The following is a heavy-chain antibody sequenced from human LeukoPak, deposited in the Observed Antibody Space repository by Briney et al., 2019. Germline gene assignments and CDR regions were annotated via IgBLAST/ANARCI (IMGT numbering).Heavy chain of an antibody. CDR2: IWYDGSNK. D-gene: IGHD2-2*01. CDR3: ARDQGVVPAALLIYYGMDV. J-gene: IGHJ6*02. Sequence: GSSLRLSCAASGFTFSSYGMHWVRQAPGKGLEWVAVIWYDGSNKYYADSVKGRFTISRDNSKNTLYLQMNSLRAEDTAVYYCARDQGVVPAALLIYYGMDVWGQGTTVTVSS. V-gene: IGHV3-33*08. CDR1: GFTFSSYG.